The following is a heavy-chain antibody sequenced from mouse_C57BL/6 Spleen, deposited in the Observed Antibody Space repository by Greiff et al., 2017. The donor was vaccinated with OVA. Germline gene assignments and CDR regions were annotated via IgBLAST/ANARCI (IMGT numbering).Heavy chain of an antibody. CDR2: IHPNSGST. CDR3: ARTENGNSSYYFDY. Sequence: VQLQQSGAELVKPGASVKLSCKASGYTFTSYWMHWVKQRPGQGLEWIGMIHPNSGSTNYNEKFKSKATLTVDKSSSTAYMQLSSLTSEDSAVYYCARTENGNSSYYFDYWGQGTTLTVSS. V-gene: IGHV1-64*01. J-gene: IGHJ2*01. D-gene: IGHD2-1*01. CDR1: GYTFTSYW.